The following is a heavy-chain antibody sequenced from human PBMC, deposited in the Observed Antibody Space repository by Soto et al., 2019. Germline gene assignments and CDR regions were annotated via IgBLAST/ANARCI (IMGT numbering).Heavy chain of an antibody. CDR2: IYYSGST. V-gene: IGHV4-31*03. Sequence: SETLSLTCTVSGGSISSGGYYWSWIRQHPGKGLEWIGYIYYSGSTYYNPSLKSRVTLSVDTFKNQCSLKLSPVTAADTAVYYCARLGKKGYCSGGSCSTKPYYFDYWGQGTLVTVSS. CDR3: ARLGKKGYCSGGSCSTKPYYFDY. D-gene: IGHD2-15*01. CDR1: GGSISSGGYY. J-gene: IGHJ4*02.